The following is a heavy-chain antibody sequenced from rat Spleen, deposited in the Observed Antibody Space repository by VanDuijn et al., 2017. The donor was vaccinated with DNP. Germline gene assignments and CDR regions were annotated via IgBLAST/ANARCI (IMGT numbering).Heavy chain of an antibody. CDR2: ITASGGST. V-gene: IGHV5-25*01. D-gene: IGHD4-1*01. J-gene: IGHJ2*01. CDR3: AIANGDY. CDR1: GFTFSDYN. Sequence: EVQLVGSGGGLVQPGRSMSLSCAASGFTFSDYNMAWVRQAPKKGLEWVASITASGGSTYYPDSVKGRFTISRDNAENTVYLQMNSLRSEDTATYYCAIANGDYWGQGVMVTVSS.